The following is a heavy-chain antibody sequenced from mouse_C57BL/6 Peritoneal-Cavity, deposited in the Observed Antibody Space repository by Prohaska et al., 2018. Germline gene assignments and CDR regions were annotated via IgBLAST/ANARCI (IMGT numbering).Heavy chain of an antibody. CDR1: GYTFTSYW. D-gene: IGHD1-1*01. J-gene: IGHJ2*01. Sequence: RPGSSVKLSCKASGYTFTSYWMDWVKQRPGQGLEWICNIYPSYSETHYNQKFKDKATFTVDKSSSTAYMQLSSLSSEASAVYYCARDYDFDHWSQGTTLTVSS. CDR3: ARDYDFDH. V-gene: IGHV1-61*01. CDR2: IYPSYSET.